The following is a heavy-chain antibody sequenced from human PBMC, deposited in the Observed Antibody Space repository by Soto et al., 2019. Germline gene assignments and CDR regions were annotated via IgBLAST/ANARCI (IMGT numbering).Heavy chain of an antibody. CDR1: GGSISSSDYY. CDR3: AGPTFMGRGGQSYYFGLGG. CDR2: IYYSGST. D-gene: IGHD3-10*01. Sequence: SETLSLTCAVSGGSISSSDYYWSWIRQPPGKGLEWIGYIYYSGSTNYNPSLKSRVTISVDTSKNQFSLKLSSVTAADTAVYYCAGPTFMGRGGQSYYFGLGGWGQGTTVTVSS. V-gene: IGHV4-61*05. J-gene: IGHJ6*02.